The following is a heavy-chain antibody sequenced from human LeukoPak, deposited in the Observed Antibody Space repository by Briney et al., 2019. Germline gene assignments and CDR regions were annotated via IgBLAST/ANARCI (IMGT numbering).Heavy chain of an antibody. Sequence: GGSLRLSCAASGFTFSSYAMHWVRQAPGKGLEWVAVISYDGSNKYYADSVKGRFTISRDNSKNTLYLQMNSLRAEDTAVYYCAKDLARGYSGYDQGGAFDIWGQGTMVTVSS. CDR2: ISYDGSNK. V-gene: IGHV3-30-3*01. D-gene: IGHD5-12*01. CDR3: AKDLARGYSGYDQGGAFDI. J-gene: IGHJ3*02. CDR1: GFTFSSYA.